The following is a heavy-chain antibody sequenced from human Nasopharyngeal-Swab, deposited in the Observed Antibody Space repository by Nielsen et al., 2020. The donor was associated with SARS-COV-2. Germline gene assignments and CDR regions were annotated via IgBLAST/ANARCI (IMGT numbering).Heavy chain of an antibody. CDR1: GYTFTRYV. Sequence: ASVKVSCKASGYTFTRYVIRWVRQAPGQGLEWMGWIIAYNGNTNYAQKLQGRVTITTDTSTSTAYMELRSLRSDDTAVYYCARVNYYGSGAGYWGQGTLVTVSS. D-gene: IGHD3-10*01. CDR2: IIAYNGNT. CDR3: ARVNYYGSGAGY. V-gene: IGHV1-18*01. J-gene: IGHJ4*02.